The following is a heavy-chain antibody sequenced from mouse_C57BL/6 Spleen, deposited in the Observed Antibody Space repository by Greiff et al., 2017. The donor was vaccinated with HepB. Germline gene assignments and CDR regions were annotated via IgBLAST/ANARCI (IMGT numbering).Heavy chain of an antibody. CDR1: GYTFTSYW. Sequence: QVQLQQPGAELVKPGASVKMSCKASGYTFTSYWITWVKQRPGQGLEWIGDIYPGSGSTNYNEKFKSKATLTVDTSSSTAYMQLSSLTSADSAVYYCARWDYGSSYNYWGQGTTLTVSS. CDR3: ARWDYGSSYNY. D-gene: IGHD1-1*01. V-gene: IGHV1-55*01. CDR2: IYPGSGST. J-gene: IGHJ2*01.